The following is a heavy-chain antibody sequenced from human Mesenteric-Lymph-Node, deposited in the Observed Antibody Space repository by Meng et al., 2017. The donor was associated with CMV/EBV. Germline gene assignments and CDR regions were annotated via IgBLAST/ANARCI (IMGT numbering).Heavy chain of an antibody. CDR3: ARSFAGYCGGGSCKGWFDS. CDR2: IRHDGSEK. D-gene: IGHD2-15*01. Sequence: GEALKSSWASAGFMTRHYWMSWVRQAPGKGVAWVANIRHDGSEKYYVDSVKGRFSICRDNAKNSVELQMNSLRAEDTAVYYCARSFAGYCGGGSCKGWFDSWGQGTLVTVSS. V-gene: IGHV3-7*01. CDR1: GFMTRHYW. J-gene: IGHJ5*01.